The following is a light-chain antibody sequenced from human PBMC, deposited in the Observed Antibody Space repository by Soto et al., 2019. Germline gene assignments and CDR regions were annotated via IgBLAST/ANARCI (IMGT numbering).Light chain of an antibody. V-gene: IGKV3D-15*01. J-gene: IGKJ4*01. CDR1: QSVSTS. Sequence: EIVLTQSPATRSLSPEERATLSCRASQSVSTSLAWYHQRPGPATRLLIYAAHTSATGIHARFSGSGSGTDFTLTIRRLQSEDFAYYCCQQYNNSMLTFGRGTKVDIK. CDR2: AAH. CDR3: QQYNNSMLT.